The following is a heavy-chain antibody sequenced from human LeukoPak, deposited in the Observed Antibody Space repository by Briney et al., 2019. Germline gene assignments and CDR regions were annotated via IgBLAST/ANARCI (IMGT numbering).Heavy chain of an antibody. CDR3: ARDRVQLWLSGNFDY. CDR2: IIPIFGTA. V-gene: IGHV1-69*06. J-gene: IGHJ4*02. Sequence: ASVKVSCKASGGTFSSYAISWVRQAPGQGLEWMGGIIPIFGTANYAQTFQGRVTIIADKSTSTAYMELSSLRSEDTAVYYCARDRVQLWLSGNFDYWGQGTLVTVSS. CDR1: GGTFSSYA. D-gene: IGHD5-18*01.